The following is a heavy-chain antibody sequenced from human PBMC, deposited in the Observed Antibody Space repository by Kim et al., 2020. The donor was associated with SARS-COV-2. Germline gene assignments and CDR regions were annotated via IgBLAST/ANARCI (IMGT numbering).Heavy chain of an antibody. CDR1: GYTFTGYY. J-gene: IGHJ4*02. V-gene: IGHV1-2*02. CDR2: INPNSGGT. CDR3: ARGAGFWSGYYKGFDY. D-gene: IGHD3-3*01. Sequence: ASVKVSCKASGYTFTGYYMHWVRQAPGQGLEWMGWINPNSGGTNYAQKFQGRVTMTRDTSISTAYMELSRLRSDDTAVYYCARGAGFWSGYYKGFDYWGQGTLVTVSS.